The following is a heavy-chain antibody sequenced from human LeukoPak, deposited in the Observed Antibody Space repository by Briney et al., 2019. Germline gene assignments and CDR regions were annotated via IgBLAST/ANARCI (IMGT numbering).Heavy chain of an antibody. J-gene: IGHJ4*02. CDR2: INGDGSST. CDR1: GFSFSNYW. V-gene: IGHV3-74*01. CDR3: AKERYSSGWYWTGSYFDH. Sequence: GGSLRLSCAASGFSFSNYWMHWVRQAPGKGLVWVSLINGDGSSTSNADSVKGRFTISRDNSKNTLYLQIISLRAEDAAVYYCAKERYSSGWYWTGSYFDHWGQGTLVTVSS. D-gene: IGHD6-19*01.